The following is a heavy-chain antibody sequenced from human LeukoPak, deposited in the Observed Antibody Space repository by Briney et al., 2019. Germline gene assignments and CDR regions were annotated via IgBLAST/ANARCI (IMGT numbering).Heavy chain of an antibody. Sequence: GGSLRLSCAASGFTFSSHGMHWVRQAPGKGLEWVAFIRYDGNNDYYADSVKGRFTISRDNSKNTLYLQMNSLRAEDTAVYYCAKTRVVPAAIVGYYFDYWGQGTLVTVSS. J-gene: IGHJ4*02. CDR3: AKTRVVPAAIVGYYFDY. CDR1: GFTFSSHG. CDR2: IRYDGNND. D-gene: IGHD2-2*02. V-gene: IGHV3-30*02.